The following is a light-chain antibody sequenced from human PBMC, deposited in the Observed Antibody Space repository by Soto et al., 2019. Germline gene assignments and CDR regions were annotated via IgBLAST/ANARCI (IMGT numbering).Light chain of an antibody. J-gene: IGKJ1*01. CDR2: GAS. V-gene: IGKV3-20*01. CDR3: QQYGSPWT. CDR1: QSVSSSY. Sequence: EIVLTQSPGTLSLSPGEVATLSFSASQSVSSSYLAWYQQKPGQAPRLLIYGASSRATGIPDRFSGSGSGTDFTLTISRLEPEDFAVYYCQQYGSPWTFGQGTKVDI.